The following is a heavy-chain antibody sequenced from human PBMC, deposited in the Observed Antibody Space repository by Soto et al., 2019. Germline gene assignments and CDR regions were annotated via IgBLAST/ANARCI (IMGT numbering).Heavy chain of an antibody. J-gene: IGHJ4*02. V-gene: IGHV4-34*01. CDR2: INSSGST. D-gene: IGHD6-6*01. Sequence: SETLSLACAVYGGSFSGYYWIWTRQPPGKGLEWIGEINSSGSTNYNPSLKSRVTISVVTSKNQFYLTLCSVTVADTAVYDCARGRFQYSSSPPPPCVDYWGQGTLVTVS. CDR1: GGSFSGYY. CDR3: ARGRFQYSSSPPPPCVDY.